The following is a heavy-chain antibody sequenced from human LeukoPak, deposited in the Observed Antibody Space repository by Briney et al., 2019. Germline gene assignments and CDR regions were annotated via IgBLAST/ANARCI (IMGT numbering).Heavy chain of an antibody. V-gene: IGHV1-69*05. J-gene: IGHJ4*02. CDR3: ASTPNRYSGYVEFDY. CDR2: IIPIFGTA. D-gene: IGHD5-12*01. Sequence: ASGKVSCKASGGTFSSYAISWVRQAPGQGLEWMGGIIPIFGTANYAQKFQGRVTITTDESTSTAYMELSSLRSEDTAVYYCASTPNRYSGYVEFDYWGQGTLVTVSS. CDR1: GGTFSSYA.